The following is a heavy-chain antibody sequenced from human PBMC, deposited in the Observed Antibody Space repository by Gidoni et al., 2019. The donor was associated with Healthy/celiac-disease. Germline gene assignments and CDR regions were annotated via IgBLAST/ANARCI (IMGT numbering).Heavy chain of an antibody. D-gene: IGHD6-19*01. CDR1: GFTFSSHG. Sequence: QVQLVESGGGVVQPGRSLRLSCAASGFTFSSHGMHWVRQAPGKGLEWVAVISYDGSNKYYADSVKGRFTISRDNSKNTLYLQMNSLRAEDTAVYYCAKGDGSGWYILDAFDIWGQGTMVTVSS. J-gene: IGHJ3*02. V-gene: IGHV3-30*18. CDR3: AKGDGSGWYILDAFDI. CDR2: ISYDGSNK.